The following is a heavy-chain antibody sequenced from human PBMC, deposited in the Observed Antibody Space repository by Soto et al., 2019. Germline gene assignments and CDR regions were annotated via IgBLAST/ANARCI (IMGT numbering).Heavy chain of an antibody. CDR3: ARARYQPLLGDS. V-gene: IGHV1-18*01. CDR1: GYTFTTYG. Sequence: GASVKVSCKASGYTFTTYGISWVRQAPGQGLGWMGWISGYNGNTNYAQKLQGRVTMTTDTSTSTAYMELRSLRSDDTAVYYCARARYQPLLGDSWGQGTLVTVSS. CDR2: ISGYNGNT. J-gene: IGHJ4*02. D-gene: IGHD2-2*01.